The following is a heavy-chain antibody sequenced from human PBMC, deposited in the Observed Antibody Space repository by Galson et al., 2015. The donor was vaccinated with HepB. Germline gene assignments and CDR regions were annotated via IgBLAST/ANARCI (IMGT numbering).Heavy chain of an antibody. Sequence: ETLSLTCAVSGGSLSGSYWSWIRRSPGKGLEWIGEINDGGRANYNPSLKSRVTISVDTSKNQFSLNLTSVNAADTAVYHCARAYSLSVRRFDSWGQGTLVTVSS. CDR3: ARAYSLSVRRFDS. CDR2: INDGGRA. V-gene: IGHV4-34*01. CDR1: GGSLSGSY. J-gene: IGHJ4*02. D-gene: IGHD6-6*01.